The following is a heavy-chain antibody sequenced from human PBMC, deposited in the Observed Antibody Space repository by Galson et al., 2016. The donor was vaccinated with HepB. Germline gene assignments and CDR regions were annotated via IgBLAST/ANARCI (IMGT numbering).Heavy chain of an antibody. J-gene: IGHJ4*02. CDR3: TTVGIALPNTDH. CDR1: GFTVTNSW. CDR2: IRSKTDGGTT. Sequence: SLRLSCAASGFTVTNSWMSWVRQAPGKGLGWVGRIRSKTDGGTTDYGAPVKGRITISRDDSTNTLYLQIKNLKTEDAAVYYCTTVGIALPNTDHWGQGTVLTVCS. D-gene: IGHD6-13*01. V-gene: IGHV3-15*01.